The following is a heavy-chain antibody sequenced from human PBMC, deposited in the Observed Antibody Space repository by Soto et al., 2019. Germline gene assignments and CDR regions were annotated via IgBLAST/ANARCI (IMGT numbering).Heavy chain of an antibody. CDR2: IYYSGST. J-gene: IGHJ6*03. D-gene: IGHD3-16*02. CDR1: GGSISSYY. V-gene: IGHV4-59*08. CDR3: ARLLVHYDYIWGSYRHPDMDV. Sequence: NPSETLSLTCTVSGGSISSYYWSWIRQPPGKGLEWIGYIYYSGSTNYNPSLKSRVTISVDTSKNQFSLKLSSVTAADTAVYYCARLLVHYDYIWGSYRHPDMDVWGKGTTVTVSS.